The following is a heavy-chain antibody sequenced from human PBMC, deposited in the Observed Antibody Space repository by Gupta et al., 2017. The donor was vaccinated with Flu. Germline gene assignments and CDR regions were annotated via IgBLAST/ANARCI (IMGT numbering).Heavy chain of an antibody. V-gene: IGHV1-18*01. Sequence: QVQLVQSGAEVKKPGASVKVSCKASGYTFTSYGISWVRQAPGQGLEWMGWISAYNGNKNYAQKLQGRGTMTTDTSTSTAYMELRSLRSDDTAVYYCARKSRYCSGGSCFPDYWGQGTLVTVSS. D-gene: IGHD2-15*01. CDR2: ISAYNGNK. CDR3: ARKSRYCSGGSCFPDY. CDR1: GYTFTSYG. J-gene: IGHJ4*02.